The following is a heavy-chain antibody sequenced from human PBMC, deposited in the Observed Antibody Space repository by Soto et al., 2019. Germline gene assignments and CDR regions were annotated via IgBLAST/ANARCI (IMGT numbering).Heavy chain of an antibody. CDR1: GGSISSYY. Sequence: SETLSLTCTVSGGSISSYYWSWIRQPPGKGLEWIGYIYYSGSTNYNPSLKSRVTISVDTSKNQFSLKLSSVTAADTAVYYCARGGREPMIFGVAEGNYYGMDVWGQGTTVTVSS. D-gene: IGHD3-3*01. CDR3: ARGGREPMIFGVAEGNYYGMDV. V-gene: IGHV4-59*01. J-gene: IGHJ6*02. CDR2: IYYSGST.